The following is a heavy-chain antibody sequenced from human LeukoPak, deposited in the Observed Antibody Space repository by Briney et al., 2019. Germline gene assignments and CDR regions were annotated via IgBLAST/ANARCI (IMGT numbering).Heavy chain of an antibody. CDR2: LYTGGTI. CDR1: GFIFNTNY. D-gene: IGHD3-10*01. V-gene: IGHV3-66*01. CDR3: AKDPHHSGSGSHFDY. J-gene: IGHJ4*02. Sequence: GGSLRLSCAASGFIFNTNYMSWVRQAPGKELEWVSVLYTGGTICYSDSVKGRFTISKHRSKNTLNLQMNSLRVEHTAIYYFAKDPHHSGSGSHFDYWGQGTLVTVSS.